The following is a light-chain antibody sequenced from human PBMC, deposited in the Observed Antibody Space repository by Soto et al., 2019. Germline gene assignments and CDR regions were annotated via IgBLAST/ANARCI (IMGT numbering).Light chain of an antibody. CDR1: QSISSW. CDR2: DAS. Sequence: DIQRTQSPSTLSASVGDRVTITCRAIQSISSWLAWYQQKPGKAPKLLIYDASSLESGVPSRFSGSGSGTEFTLTISSLQPDDFATYYCQQYNSYSPFGQGTKVDIK. V-gene: IGKV1-5*01. J-gene: IGKJ1*01. CDR3: QQYNSYSP.